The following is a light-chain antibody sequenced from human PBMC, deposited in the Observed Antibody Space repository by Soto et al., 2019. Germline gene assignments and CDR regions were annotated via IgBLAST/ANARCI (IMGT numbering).Light chain of an antibody. CDR3: QQYAISPWT. J-gene: IGKJ1*01. V-gene: IGKV3-20*01. CDR2: GAS. CDR1: QSVSSSY. Sequence: EIVLTQSPCTLSLSPGERATLSCRASQSVSSSYLAWYQQKPGQAHRLLIYGASSRATGIPDRFSGSGSGTDFTLTISRLEPEDFAVYYCQQYAISPWTFGQGTKVQIK.